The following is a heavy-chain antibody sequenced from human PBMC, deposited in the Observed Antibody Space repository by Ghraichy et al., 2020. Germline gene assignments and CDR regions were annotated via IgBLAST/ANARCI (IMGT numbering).Heavy chain of an antibody. J-gene: IGHJ4*02. Sequence: ETLSLTCAVYGGSFSGHYWCWIRQPPGKGLEWIGEINQSGDTNYNPSLKSRVTISVDTSKNQFSLNLSSVTAAATAVYYCATLYNYGIVDYWGQGTLVTVSS. CDR1: GGSFSGHY. CDR3: ATLYNYGIVDY. D-gene: IGHD5-18*01. CDR2: INQSGDT. V-gene: IGHV4-34*01.